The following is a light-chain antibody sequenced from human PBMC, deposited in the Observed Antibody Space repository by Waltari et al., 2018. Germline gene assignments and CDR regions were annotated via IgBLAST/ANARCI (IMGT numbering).Light chain of an antibody. CDR3: ASYTSHSHVV. J-gene: IGLJ2*01. CDR1: SSDVGGYNY. CDR2: DVS. V-gene: IGLV2-14*01. Sequence: QSALTQPASVSGSPGQSITLSCTGTSSDVGGYNYVSWYQQHPGKVPKLMIFDVSNRPSGVSNRFSGSKSGNTASLTISGLQAEDEADYYCASYTSHSHVVFGGGTKLTVL.